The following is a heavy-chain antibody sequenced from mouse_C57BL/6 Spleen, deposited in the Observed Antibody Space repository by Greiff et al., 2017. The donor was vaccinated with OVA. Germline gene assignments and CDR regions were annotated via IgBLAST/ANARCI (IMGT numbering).Heavy chain of an antibody. CDR3: ARDGYSGEAMDY. CDR1: GFTFSSYA. V-gene: IGHV5-4*01. J-gene: IGHJ4*01. Sequence: EVHLVQSGGGLVKPGGSLKLSCAASGFTFSSYAMPWVRQTPEQRLEWVATISDAGSYTYYPHNVKGRFTVSRDNAKNNLYLQMSHLKSEDTAMYYCARDGYSGEAMDYWGKGTSVTVSS. D-gene: IGHD4-1*01. CDR2: ISDAGSYT.